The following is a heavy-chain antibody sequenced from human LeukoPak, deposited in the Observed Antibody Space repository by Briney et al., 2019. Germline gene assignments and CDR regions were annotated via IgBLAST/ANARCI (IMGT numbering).Heavy chain of an antibody. D-gene: IGHD1-26*01. Sequence: ASVKVSCKASGYTFTSYGISWVRQAPGQGLEWMGWINTHDGATNYAQHFQGRVTMTTDTAVTTAYMDLDGLISDDAAVYFCARGPIGGLRKGFDIWGQGTLVIVSS. CDR3: ARGPIGGLRKGFDI. J-gene: IGHJ4*02. CDR2: INTHDGAT. CDR1: GYTFTSYG. V-gene: IGHV1-18*01.